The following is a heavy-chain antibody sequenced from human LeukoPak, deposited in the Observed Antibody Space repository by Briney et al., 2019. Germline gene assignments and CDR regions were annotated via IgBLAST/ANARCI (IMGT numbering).Heavy chain of an antibody. J-gene: IGHJ4*02. V-gene: IGHV1-18*04. D-gene: IGHD3-3*01. CDR3: ARDGLSIFGVVQPFDY. CDR2: ISAYNGNT. Sequence: GASVKVSCKASGYTFTSYYMHWVRQAPGQGLEWMGWISAYNGNTNYAQKLQGRVTMTTDTSTSTAYMELRSLRSDDTAVYYCARDGLSIFGVVQPFDYWGQGTLVTVSS. CDR1: GYTFTSYY.